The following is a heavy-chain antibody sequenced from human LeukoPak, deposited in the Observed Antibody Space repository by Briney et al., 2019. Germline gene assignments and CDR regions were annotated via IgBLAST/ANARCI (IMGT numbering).Heavy chain of an antibody. Sequence: SETLSLTCAVYGGSFSGYYWSWIRQPPGKGLEWIGEINHSGSTNYNPSPKSRVTISVDTSKNQFSLKLSSVTAADTAVYYCAVTRWLQYAFDIWGQGTMVTVSS. D-gene: IGHD5-24*01. V-gene: IGHV4-34*01. CDR2: INHSGST. CDR1: GGSFSGYY. CDR3: AVTRWLQYAFDI. J-gene: IGHJ3*02.